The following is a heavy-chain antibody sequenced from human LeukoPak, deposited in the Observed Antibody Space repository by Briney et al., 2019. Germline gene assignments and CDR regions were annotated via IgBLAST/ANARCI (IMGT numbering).Heavy chain of an antibody. D-gene: IGHD2-2*01. CDR3: ARDVCSSTSCYRAYYYGTDV. CDR1: GGSVSSGSYY. V-gene: IGHV4-61*01. CDR2: IYYSGST. Sequence: PSETLSLTCTVSGGSVSSGSYYWSWIRQPPGKGLEWIGYIYYSGSTNYNPSLKSRVTISVDTSKSQFSLKLSSVTAADTAVYYCARDVCSSTSCYRAYYYGTDVWGKGTTVTVSS. J-gene: IGHJ6*04.